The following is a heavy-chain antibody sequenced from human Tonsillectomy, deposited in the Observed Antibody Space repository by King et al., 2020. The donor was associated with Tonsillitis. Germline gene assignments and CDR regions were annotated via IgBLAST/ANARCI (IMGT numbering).Heavy chain of an antibody. D-gene: IGHD1-26*01. V-gene: IGHV1-69*12. Sequence: QLVQSGAEVKKPGSSVKVSCKASGGTFSSYAFSWVRQAPGQGLEWMGGIIPIFATGNYAQKFQGRVTITADESTSTAYMALSSLRSEDTAVYYCARGENWFDPWGQGTLVTVSS. CDR3: ARGENWFDP. CDR2: IIPIFATG. CDR1: GGTFSSYA. J-gene: IGHJ5*02.